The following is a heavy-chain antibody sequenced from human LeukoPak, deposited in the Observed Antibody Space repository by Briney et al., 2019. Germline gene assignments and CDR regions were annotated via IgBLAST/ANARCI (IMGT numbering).Heavy chain of an antibody. D-gene: IGHD3-10*01. V-gene: IGHV1-2*02. Sequence: SVTVSCKPSGYTFTGYYMHWVRQPAGQGLDWMGWINPNSGGTNYAQKFQGRVTMTRDTSISTAYMELSRLRSDDTAVYYCAGVKGSGSYLSDYWGQGTLVTVSS. CDR3: AGVKGSGSYLSDY. J-gene: IGHJ4*02. CDR1: GYTFTGYY. CDR2: INPNSGGT.